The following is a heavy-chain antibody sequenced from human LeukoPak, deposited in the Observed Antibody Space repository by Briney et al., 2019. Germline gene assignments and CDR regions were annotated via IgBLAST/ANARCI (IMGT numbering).Heavy chain of an antibody. V-gene: IGHV4-59*01. CDR3: ARGSYYYDSSGYSETGEID. CDR1: GGSISSYY. Sequence: SETLSLTCTVSGGSISSYYWSWIRQPPGKGPEWIGYIYYSGSTNYNPSLKSRVTISVDTSKNQFSLKLSSVTAADTAVYYCARGSYYYDSSGYSETGEIDWGQGTLVTVSS. J-gene: IGHJ4*02. CDR2: IYYSGST. D-gene: IGHD3-22*01.